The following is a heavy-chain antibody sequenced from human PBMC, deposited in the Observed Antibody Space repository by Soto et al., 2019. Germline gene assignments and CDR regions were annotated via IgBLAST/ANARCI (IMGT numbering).Heavy chain of an antibody. CDR1: GGTFSTYA. V-gene: IGHV1-69*12. J-gene: IGHJ4*02. CDR2: IIPMFGTA. D-gene: IGHD5-18*01. CDR3: ASGIQLWLRRINNGYSG. Sequence: QVQLVQSGAEVKKPESSVKVSCKAPGGTFSTYAISWVRQAPGQGLEWMGGIIPMFGTANYAQRFQDRVTITADESTNTVYMELRSLRSEGTAVYFCASGIQLWLRRINNGYSGWGQGTLVTVSS.